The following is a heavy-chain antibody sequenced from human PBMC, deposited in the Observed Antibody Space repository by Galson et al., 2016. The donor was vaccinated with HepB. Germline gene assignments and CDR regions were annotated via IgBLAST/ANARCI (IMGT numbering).Heavy chain of an antibody. Sequence: SLRLSCAASGFTFSSYAMHWVRQAPGKGLEWVAVISYDGSNKYYADSVKGRFTISRDNSKNTLYLQMNSLRPDDTTVYYCARVLGFGSPPAYWGQGTLVTVSS. CDR2: ISYDGSNK. CDR1: GFTFSSYA. D-gene: IGHD3-10*01. V-gene: IGHV3-30-3*01. J-gene: IGHJ4*02. CDR3: ARVLGFGSPPAY.